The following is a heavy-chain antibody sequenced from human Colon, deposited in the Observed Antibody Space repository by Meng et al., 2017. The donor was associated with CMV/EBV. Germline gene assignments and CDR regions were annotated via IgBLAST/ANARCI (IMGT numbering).Heavy chain of an antibody. D-gene: IGHD3-22*01. CDR3: SRSRTYYDSRPQFDY. Sequence: SETLSLTCTVSGASVNSDSHYWSWIRQPPGKGLEYIGYVYYSGATNYNPFFKSRVTISIDTSRNQFSLKLTSVTAADTAVYYCSRSRTYYDSRPQFDYWGQGTLVTVSS. CDR2: VYYSGAT. J-gene: IGHJ4*02. V-gene: IGHV4-61*01. CDR1: GASVNSDSHY.